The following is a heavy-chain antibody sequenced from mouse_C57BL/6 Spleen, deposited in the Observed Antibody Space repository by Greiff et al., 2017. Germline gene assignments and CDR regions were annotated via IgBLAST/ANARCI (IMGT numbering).Heavy chain of an antibody. D-gene: IGHD1-1*01. V-gene: IGHV1-69*01. CDR2: IDPSDSYT. CDR3: ANYDGSPFAY. Sequence: VQLQQPGAELVMPGASVKLSCKASGYTFTSYWMHWVKQRPGQGLEWIGEIDPSDSYTNYNQKFKGKSTLTVDKSSNTAYMQLSSLTSEDSAVYYCANYDGSPFAYWGQGTLVTVSA. CDR1: GYTFTSYW. J-gene: IGHJ3*01.